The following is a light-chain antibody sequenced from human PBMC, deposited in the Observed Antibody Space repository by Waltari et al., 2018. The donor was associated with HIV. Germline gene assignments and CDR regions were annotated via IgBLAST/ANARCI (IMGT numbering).Light chain of an antibody. CDR2: AAS. Sequence: DIQMTQSPSSLSASVVYRFTITCQASKSAISYVNWYQQKPGKAPKLLIYAASSLRGGVPSRFSGSGSGTDFTLTISSLQPEDFATYYCQQTYSLPYTFGQGTKLEIK. J-gene: IGKJ2*01. CDR3: QQTYSLPYT. V-gene: IGKV1-39*01. CDR1: KSAISY.